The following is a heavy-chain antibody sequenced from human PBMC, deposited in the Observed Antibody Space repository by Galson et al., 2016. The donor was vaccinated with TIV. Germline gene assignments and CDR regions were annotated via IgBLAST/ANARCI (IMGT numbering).Heavy chain of an antibody. CDR2: IIPLFSTA. D-gene: IGHD5-18*01. CDR1: GGSFSSYV. Sequence: SVKVSCKASGGSFSSYVISWVRQAPGQGLEWMGGIIPLFSTANYAQNVHGRVTITAEGSTCTAYMELSSLSLEDTANYFYSTNRSKAMDTYYWYYGMDVWGQGTTVTVSS. V-gene: IGHV1-69*13. J-gene: IGHJ6*02. CDR3: STNRSKAMDTYYWYYGMDV.